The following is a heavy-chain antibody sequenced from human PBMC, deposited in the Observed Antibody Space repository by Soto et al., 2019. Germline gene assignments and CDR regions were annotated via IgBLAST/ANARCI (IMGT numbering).Heavy chain of an antibody. CDR1: GFTFSSCG. D-gene: IGHD6-13*01. Sequence: QVQLVESGGGVVQPWRSLRLSCAASGFTFSSCGMHWVRQAPGKGLEWVAVISYDGSEKYYADSVKGRFTISRDNSKNTLHLQMNSLRVEDTAVYYCAKDREPSRSIAAAGTWGQGTLVTVSS. CDR2: ISYDGSEK. J-gene: IGHJ4*02. V-gene: IGHV3-30*18. CDR3: AKDREPSRSIAAAGT.